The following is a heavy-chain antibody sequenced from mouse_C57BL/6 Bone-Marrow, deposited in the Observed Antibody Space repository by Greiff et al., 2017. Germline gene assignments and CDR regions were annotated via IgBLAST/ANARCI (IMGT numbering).Heavy chain of an antibody. V-gene: IGHV14-4*01. J-gene: IGHJ3*01. D-gene: IGHD1-1*01. CDR1: GFNIKDDY. CDR2: IDPENGDT. CDR3: TPYYPGFAY. Sequence: EVQLQQSGAELVRPGASVKLSCTASGFNIKDDYMHWVKQRPEPGLEWIGWIDPENGDTEYASKFQGKATITADTSSHTAYLQLSSLASEDTSVYSCTPYYPGFAYWGQGTLVTVSA.